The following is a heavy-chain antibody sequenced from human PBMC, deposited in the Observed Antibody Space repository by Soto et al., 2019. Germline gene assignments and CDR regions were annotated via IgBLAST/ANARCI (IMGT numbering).Heavy chain of an antibody. CDR2: IIPMLGIA. V-gene: IGHV1-69*02. J-gene: IGHJ3*02. CDR3: TIGSWSGEDFDI. CDR1: GVTCSTYR. Sequence: QVQLVQSGAAVKKPGSAVKVCCKDSGVTCSTYRMVWGRQAPGHGLEWMGRIIPMLGIANYAQKFQGRVTLTADKSTGTAYMELGSLRSGDTALYYCTIGSWSGEDFDIWGPATRVTVSS. D-gene: IGHD2-21*01.